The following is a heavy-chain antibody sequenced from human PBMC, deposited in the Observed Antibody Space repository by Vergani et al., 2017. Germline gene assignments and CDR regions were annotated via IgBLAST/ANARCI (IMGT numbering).Heavy chain of an antibody. J-gene: IGHJ4*02. Sequence: QVQLQQWGAGLLKPSETLSLTCAVYGGSFSGYYWSWIRQPPGKGLEWIGEINHSGSTNYNPSLKSRVSISVDTAKNQFSLKLSSVTAADTAVYFCARGRVSYRVMYLDYWGQGTLVTVSS. CDR1: GGSFSGYY. D-gene: IGHD1-26*01. CDR3: ARGRVSYRVMYLDY. CDR2: INHSGST. V-gene: IGHV4-34*01.